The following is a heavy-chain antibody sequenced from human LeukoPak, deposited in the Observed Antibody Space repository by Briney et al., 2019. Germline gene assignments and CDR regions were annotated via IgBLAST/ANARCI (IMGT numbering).Heavy chain of an antibody. CDR2: ISCDGSNK. CDR1: GFTFSSYG. J-gene: IGHJ4*02. D-gene: IGHD1-1*01. Sequence: TGGSLRLSCAASGFTFSSYGMHWVRQAPGKGLEWVAVISCDGSNKYYADSVKGRFTISRDNSKNTLYLQMNSLRAEDTAVYYCAKSAGTEDWGQGTLVTVSS. CDR3: AKSAGTED. V-gene: IGHV3-30*18.